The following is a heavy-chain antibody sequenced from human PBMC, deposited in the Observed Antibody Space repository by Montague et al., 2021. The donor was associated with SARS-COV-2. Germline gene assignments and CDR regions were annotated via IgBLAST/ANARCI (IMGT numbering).Heavy chain of an antibody. CDR1: GGSISSGSYY. Sequence: TLSLTCTVSGGSISSGSYYWSWIRQPAGKGLEWIGRIYTSGSTNYNPSLKSRVTISVDTSKNQFSLKLSSVTAADTAVYYCARETFSGYSYGRGSYYYYYGMGVWGQGTTVTVSS. V-gene: IGHV4-61*02. CDR3: ARETFSGYSYGRGSYYYYYGMGV. CDR2: IYTSGST. D-gene: IGHD5-18*01. J-gene: IGHJ6*02.